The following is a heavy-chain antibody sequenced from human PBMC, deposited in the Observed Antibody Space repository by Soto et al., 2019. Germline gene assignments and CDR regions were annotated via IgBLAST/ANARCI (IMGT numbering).Heavy chain of an antibody. D-gene: IGHD3-9*01. V-gene: IGHV3-23*01. CDR3: ATTQNDILDY. Sequence: EVQLLESGGGLVQPGGSLRLSCAASGFTFSSYAMSWVRQAPGKGLEWVSVISGSGDFTFYADSVKGRFTISRDNSKNTLDLQMNSLGDEDTPVSYRATTQNDILDYWGQGTLVTVSS. CDR2: ISGSGDFT. J-gene: IGHJ4*02. CDR1: GFTFSSYA.